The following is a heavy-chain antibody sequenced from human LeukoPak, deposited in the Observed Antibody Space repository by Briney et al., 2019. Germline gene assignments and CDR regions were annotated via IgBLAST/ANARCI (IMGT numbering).Heavy chain of an antibody. D-gene: IGHD3-22*01. V-gene: IGHV4-59*12. CDR2: IYDRLRT. Sequence: KASETLSLTCTVSGGSISNYYWSWVRQPPGKGLEWIGYIYDRLRTSYNPSLKSRVTISVDTTKNQFSLELRSVTAADTALYYCARELRYDNSDSGAFWGQGTVVTVSS. CDR3: ARELRYDNSDSGAF. CDR1: GGSISNYY. J-gene: IGHJ3*01.